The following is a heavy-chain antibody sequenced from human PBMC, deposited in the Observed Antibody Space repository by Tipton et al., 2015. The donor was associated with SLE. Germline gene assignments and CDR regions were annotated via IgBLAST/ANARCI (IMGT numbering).Heavy chain of an antibody. CDR1: CGSISGPY. CDR3: AREVGHHEGFDL. CDR2: IYYSGTI. V-gene: IGHV4-59*11. Sequence: TLSLTCSFSCGSISGPYWGWIRQPPGKALEWIGFIYYSGTINYNPSLKSRVTISLDTSKNQFSLKVNSVTAADTAVYYCAREVGHHEGFDLWGQGTLVTVSS. J-gene: IGHJ3*01.